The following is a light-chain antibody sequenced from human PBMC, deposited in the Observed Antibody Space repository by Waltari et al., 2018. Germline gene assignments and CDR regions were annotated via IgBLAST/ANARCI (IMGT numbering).Light chain of an antibody. J-gene: IGLJ2*01. Sequence: QSALTQPPPVSGAPGQRVTISCTGSGSNIGAGYDVHWYQQFPGTVPKLLLSGNNNRPSGVPDRFSASKTGTSASLAITGLQAEDEADYYCQSYDRSLSVVFGGGTKLTVL. V-gene: IGLV1-40*01. CDR2: GNN. CDR1: GSNIGAGYD. CDR3: QSYDRSLSVV.